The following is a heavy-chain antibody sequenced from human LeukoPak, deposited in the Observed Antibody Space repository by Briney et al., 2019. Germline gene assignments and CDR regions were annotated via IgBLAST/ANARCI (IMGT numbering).Heavy chain of an antibody. D-gene: IGHD4-17*01. CDR2: ISTNGDNT. V-gene: IGHV3-64*01. Sequence: PGGSLRLSCAASGFTFSSYAMSWVRQAPGKGLEYVSAISTNGDNTYYANSVKGRFTISRDNSKNTLYLQMGSLRAEDMAVYYCARDRPNLRYDYWGQGTLVTVSS. CDR1: GFTFSSYA. CDR3: ARDRPNLRYDY. J-gene: IGHJ4*02.